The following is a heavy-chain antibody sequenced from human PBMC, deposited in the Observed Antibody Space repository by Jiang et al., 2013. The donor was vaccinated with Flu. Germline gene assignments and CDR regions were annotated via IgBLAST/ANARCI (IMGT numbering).Heavy chain of an antibody. CDR1: GDSVSSNSVA. CDR2: TYYRSKWYN. Sequence: SQTLSLTCVISGDSVSSNSVAWNWIRQSPSRGLEWLGRTYYRSKWYNDYAVSVKSRISINSDTSKNQFSLQLISVTPEDTAVYYCARDARFGESFFGFHAFDIWGQGTMVIVSS. J-gene: IGHJ3*02. D-gene: IGHD3-10*01. V-gene: IGHV6-1*01. CDR3: ARDARFGESFFGFHAFDI.